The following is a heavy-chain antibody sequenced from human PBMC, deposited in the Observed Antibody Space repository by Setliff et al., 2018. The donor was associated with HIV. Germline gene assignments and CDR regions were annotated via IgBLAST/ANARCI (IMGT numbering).Heavy chain of an antibody. Sequence: SETLSLTCTVSGGSISSGNYYWSWIRQPAGKGLEWIGRIYTSGSTNYNPSLKSRVTISLDTSKNQFSLNLYSATAADTAVYFCARRTLQDSTITTSNWFDSWGQGTLVTVSS. V-gene: IGHV4-61*02. CDR1: GGSISSGNYY. D-gene: IGHD3-10*01. J-gene: IGHJ5*01. CDR2: IYTSGST. CDR3: ARRTLQDSTITTSNWFDS.